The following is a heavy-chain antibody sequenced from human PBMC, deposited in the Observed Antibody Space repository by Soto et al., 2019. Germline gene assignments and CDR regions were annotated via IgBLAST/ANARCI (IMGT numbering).Heavy chain of an antibody. CDR2: IKQDGSEK. J-gene: IGHJ1*01. V-gene: IGHV3-7*01. D-gene: IGHD3-3*01. CDR3: ANLYKSELYGPYIQH. Sequence: GGSLRLSCAAAGFTFSNYWMSWVRQAPGKGLEWVANIKQDGSEKYYVDSLKGRFTISRDNPKNSLYLQMNSLRVEDTAIYYCANLYKSELYGPYIQHWGQGT. CDR1: GFTFSNYW.